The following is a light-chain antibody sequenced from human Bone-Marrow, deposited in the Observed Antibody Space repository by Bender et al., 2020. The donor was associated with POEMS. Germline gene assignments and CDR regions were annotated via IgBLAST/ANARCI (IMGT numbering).Light chain of an antibody. CDR3: QIWDSSYEVI. CDR2: DDN. J-gene: IGLJ2*01. Sequence: SYVLTQQPSVSVAPGKTARITCGGTNIGSKSVHWYQQKPGQAPVLVVFDDNDRPLGIPERFSGSNSGNTATLTITGVEAGDEADYFCQIWDSSYEVIFGGGTRLTVL. CDR1: NIGSKS. V-gene: IGLV3-21*03.